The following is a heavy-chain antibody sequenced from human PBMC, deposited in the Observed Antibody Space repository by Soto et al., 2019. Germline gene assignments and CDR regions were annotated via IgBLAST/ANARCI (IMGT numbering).Heavy chain of an antibody. V-gene: IGHV1-69*02. J-gene: IGHJ5*02. CDR3: AVGYCSGGSCYTGSWFDP. Sequence: EASVKVSCKASGGTFSSYTISWVRQAPGQGLEWMGRIIPILGIANYAQKFQGRVTITADKSTSTAYMELSSLRSEDTAVYYCAVGYCSGGSCYTGSWFDPWGQGTLVTVSS. CDR2: IIPILGIA. CDR1: GGTFSSYT. D-gene: IGHD2-15*01.